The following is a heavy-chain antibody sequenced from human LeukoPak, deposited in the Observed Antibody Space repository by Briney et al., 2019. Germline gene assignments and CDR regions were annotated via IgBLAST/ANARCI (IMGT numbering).Heavy chain of an antibody. CDR3: AKGLWGTTVTPLDY. CDR1: GFTFSSYW. D-gene: IGHD4-17*01. J-gene: IGHJ4*02. Sequence: GGSLRLSCAASGFTFSSYWILWVRQAPGKGLEWVAVIWFDGSDKYYADSVKGRFTMTRDNSKNTLYLQMNSLRAEDTALYFCAKGLWGTTVTPLDYWGQGTLVTVSS. V-gene: IGHV3-33*06. CDR2: IWFDGSDK.